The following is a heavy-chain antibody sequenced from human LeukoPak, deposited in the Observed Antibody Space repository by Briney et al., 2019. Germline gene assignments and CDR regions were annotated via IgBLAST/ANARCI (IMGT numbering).Heavy chain of an antibody. CDR3: AREEPNLLAFDY. CDR2: INPNSGGT. V-gene: IGHV1-2*02. J-gene: IGHJ4*02. D-gene: IGHD1-26*01. Sequence: GASVKVSCKASGYTFSGFYIHWVRQAPGQGLEWMGWINPNSGGTNYAQKFQGRVTMTRDTSISTAYMELSRLRSDDTAVYYCAREEPNLLAFDYWGQGTLVTVSS. CDR1: GYTFSGFY.